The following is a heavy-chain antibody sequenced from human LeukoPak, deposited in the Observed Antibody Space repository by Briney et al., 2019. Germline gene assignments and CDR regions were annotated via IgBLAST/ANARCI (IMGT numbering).Heavy chain of an antibody. CDR3: TRGGDTMIVEIQYFQH. V-gene: IGHV3-48*03. CDR2: ISSSGTTI. CDR1: GFTFRNYE. D-gene: IGHD3-22*01. Sequence: GGSLTLSCPASGFTFRNYEMNWVRQAPGKGLEWVSYISSSGTTIYYADSVKGRFTISRDNAQNSLYLQMNSLRAEDTAVYYCTRGGDTMIVEIQYFQHWGQGTLVTVSS. J-gene: IGHJ1*01.